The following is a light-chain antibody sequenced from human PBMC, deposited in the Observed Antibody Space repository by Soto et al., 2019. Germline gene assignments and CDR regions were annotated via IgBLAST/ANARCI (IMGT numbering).Light chain of an antibody. CDR2: EVS. V-gene: IGKV2-29*03. CDR1: RSLLHSTGKTY. CDR3: VHSVDHLT. J-gene: IGKJ2*01. Sequence: DIVMTQTPLSLSVAPGQPASISCKSSRSLLHSTGKTYLSWYLQKTGQAPQRLIHEVSILFSGVSNRFSGSGCGTEFALEISRVETGDDGVSYFVHSVDHLTFGPGTKVDIK.